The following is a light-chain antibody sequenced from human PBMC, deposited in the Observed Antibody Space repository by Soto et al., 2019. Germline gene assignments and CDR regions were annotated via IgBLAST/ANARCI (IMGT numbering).Light chain of an antibody. J-gene: IGKJ2*01. Sequence: DIQMTQSPSSLSASLGDRVTISCQASQDISRYLSWYQQKPGKAPKLLIYDASTLETGVPSRYSGSGSRTDFTFTISSLQPEDIGTYYCQQYDNLPYTFGQGTKLEIK. V-gene: IGKV1-33*01. CDR1: QDISRY. CDR3: QQYDNLPYT. CDR2: DAS.